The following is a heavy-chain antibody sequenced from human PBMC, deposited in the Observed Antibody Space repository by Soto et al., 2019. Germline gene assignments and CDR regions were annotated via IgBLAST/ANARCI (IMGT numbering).Heavy chain of an antibody. V-gene: IGHV1-69*08. Sequence: QVQLVQSGAEVKKPGSSVKVSCKASGGTFSTSSITWVRQPPGQGLEWMGRIIPILDTVDYAQKFQGRVTITAXKXTXTXXMELSSRRSDDTAVYYCVRDSPIGSAYSGYDAIDYWGQGTLVTVSS. J-gene: IGHJ4*02. CDR1: GGTFSTSS. CDR3: VRDSPIGSAYSGYDAIDY. CDR2: IIPILDTV. D-gene: IGHD5-12*01.